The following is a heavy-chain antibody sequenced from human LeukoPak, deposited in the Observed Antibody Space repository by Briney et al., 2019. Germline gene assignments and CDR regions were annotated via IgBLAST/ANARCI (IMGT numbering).Heavy chain of an antibody. D-gene: IGHD3-3*01. CDR1: GGTFSSYA. V-gene: IGHV1-69*13. CDR2: IIPIFGTA. J-gene: IGHJ6*02. CDR3: ARSRVTIFGVVIIYGMDV. Sequence: ASVKVSCKASGGTFSSYAISWVRQAPGQGLEWMGGIIPIFGTANYAQKSQGRVTITADESTSTAYTELSSLRSEDTAVYYCARSRVTIFGVVIIYGMDVWGQGTTVTVSS.